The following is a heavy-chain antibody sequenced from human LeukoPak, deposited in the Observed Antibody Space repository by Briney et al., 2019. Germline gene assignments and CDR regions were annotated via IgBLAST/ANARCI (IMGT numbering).Heavy chain of an antibody. CDR1: GYTLTELS. V-gene: IGHV1-24*01. CDR2: FDPEDGET. D-gene: IGHD1-26*01. Sequence: ASVKVSCKVSGYTLTELSTHWVRQAPGKGLEWMGGFDPEDGETIYAQKFQGRVTMTEDTSTDTAYMELSSLRSENTAVYYCATNIVGATGMGYFDYWGQGTLVTVSS. J-gene: IGHJ4*02. CDR3: ATNIVGATGMGYFDY.